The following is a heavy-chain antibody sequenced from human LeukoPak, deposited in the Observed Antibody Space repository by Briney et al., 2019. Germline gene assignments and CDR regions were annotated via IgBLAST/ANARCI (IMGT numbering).Heavy chain of an antibody. CDR3: ARATVTYYYDSSGYYTHPYYYYYGMDV. CDR1: GFTFSSYA. CDR2: ISSSSSYI. D-gene: IGHD3-22*01. Sequence: GGSLRLSCVASGFTFSSYAIRWVRQAPGTGLEWVSSISSSSSYIYYADSVKGRFTISRDNAKNSLYLQMNSLRAEDTAVYYCARATVTYYYDSSGYYTHPYYYYYGMDVWGQGTTVTVSS. J-gene: IGHJ6*02. V-gene: IGHV3-21*01.